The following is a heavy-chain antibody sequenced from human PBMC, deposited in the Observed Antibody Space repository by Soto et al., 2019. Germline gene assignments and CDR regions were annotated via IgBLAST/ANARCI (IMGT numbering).Heavy chain of an antibody. Sequence: SETLSLTCTVSGGSISGYYWSWIRQPPGKRLEWIGYIYSSGSANYNPSLKSRVTMSVDAANNQFSLKLSSVTAADTAVYHCARHGSLEIRRPFDIWGQGTMVTVSS. CDR2: IYSSGSA. CDR1: GGSISGYY. V-gene: IGHV4-59*08. J-gene: IGHJ3*02. CDR3: ARHGSLEIRRPFDI. D-gene: IGHD4-17*01.